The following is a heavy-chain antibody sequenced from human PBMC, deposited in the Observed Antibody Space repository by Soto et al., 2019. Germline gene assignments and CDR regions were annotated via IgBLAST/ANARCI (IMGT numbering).Heavy chain of an antibody. V-gene: IGHV3-30-3*01. Sequence: QVRLVESGGGAVQPGDSLRLSCDASGFTFSTYALHWVRQAPGKGLEWVAFISYTGANEYYADSVKGRFTVSRDNSKNIASLQMPSLKPEHSAVYYCAGDAFHYSRVAYYDHWGQGTLVTVSS. J-gene: IGHJ4*02. CDR3: AGDAFHYSRVAYYDH. D-gene: IGHD4-4*01. CDR1: GFTFSTYA. CDR2: ISYTGANE.